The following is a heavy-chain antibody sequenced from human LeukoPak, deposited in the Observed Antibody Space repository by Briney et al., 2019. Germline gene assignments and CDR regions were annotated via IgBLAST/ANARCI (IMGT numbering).Heavy chain of an antibody. V-gene: IGHV4-39*01. D-gene: IGHD3-3*01. CDR3: ARQPGSFTYYDFWSGYYTLNWFDP. CDR1: GGSISSSSYY. CDR2: IYYSGST. J-gene: IGHJ5*02. Sequence: SETLSLTCTVSGGSISSSSYYWGWIRQPPGKGLEWIGSIYYSGSTYYNPSLKSRLTISVDTSKNQFSLKLSSVTAADTAVYYCARQPGSFTYYDFWSGYYTLNWFDPWGQGTLVTVSS.